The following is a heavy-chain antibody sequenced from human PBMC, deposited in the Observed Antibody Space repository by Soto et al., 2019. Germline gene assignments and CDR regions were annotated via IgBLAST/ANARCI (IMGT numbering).Heavy chain of an antibody. CDR2: ISSSSSYI. J-gene: IGHJ6*02. Sequence: EVQLVESGGGLVKPGGSLRLSCAASGFTFSSYSMNWVRQAPGKGLEWVSSISSSSSYIYYADSVKGRFTISRDNAKNSLYLQMNSLRAEDTAVYYCARSRTYYYGSGSYYKPYYYYYGMDVWGQGTTVTVSS. V-gene: IGHV3-21*01. D-gene: IGHD3-10*01. CDR3: ARSRTYYYGSGSYYKPYYYYYGMDV. CDR1: GFTFSSYS.